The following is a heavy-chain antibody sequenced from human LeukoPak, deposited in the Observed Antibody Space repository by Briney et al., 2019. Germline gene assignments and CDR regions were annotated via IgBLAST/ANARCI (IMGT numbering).Heavy chain of an antibody. CDR2: ISGSGGST. D-gene: IGHD3-10*01. J-gene: IGHJ6*02. CDR1: GFTFSSYA. CDR3: ANFFGGSGSYYYYGMDV. Sequence: GGSLRLSCAASGFTFSSYAMSWVRQAPAKGLEWVSAISGSGGSTYYADSVKGRFTISRDNSKNTLYLQMNSLRAEDTAVYYCANFFGGSGSYYYYGMDVWGQGTTVTVSS. V-gene: IGHV3-23*01.